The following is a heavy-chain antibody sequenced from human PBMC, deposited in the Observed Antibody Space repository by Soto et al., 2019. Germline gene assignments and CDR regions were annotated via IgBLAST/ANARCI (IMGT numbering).Heavy chain of an antibody. J-gene: IGHJ5*01. CDR2: MNPNTGAT. CDR1: GHTFSKYE. V-gene: IGHV1-8*01. Sequence: GASVTVSGKASGHTFSKYETIWVRQATGQGPERMGWMNPNTGATVYAQKFQGRVTLTRDTSISTAYMELSSLRYDDTAVYYCARGRGGHCAGGKCNRWLDSWGQGTLVTV. CDR3: ARGRGGHCAGGKCNRWLDS. D-gene: IGHD2-21*01.